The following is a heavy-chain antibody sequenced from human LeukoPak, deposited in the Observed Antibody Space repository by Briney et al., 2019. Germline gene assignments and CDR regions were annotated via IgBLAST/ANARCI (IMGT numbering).Heavy chain of an antibody. Sequence: ASVKVSCKASGYTFTGYYMHWVRQAPGQGLAWMGWINPNSGGTNYAQKFQGRVTMTRDTSISTAYMELSRLRSDDTAVYYCARDRRIQLWLQEVYYFDYWGQGTLVTVSS. CDR2: INPNSGGT. J-gene: IGHJ4*02. V-gene: IGHV1-2*02. CDR3: ARDRRIQLWLQEVYYFDY. CDR1: GYTFTGYY. D-gene: IGHD5-18*01.